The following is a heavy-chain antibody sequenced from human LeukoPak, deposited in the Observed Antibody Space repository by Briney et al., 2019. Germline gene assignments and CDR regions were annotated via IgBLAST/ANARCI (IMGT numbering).Heavy chain of an antibody. Sequence: GGSLRLSCVASGFTFSSYLMHWVRQAPGKGLVWVSRVNNDGSDTWYADCVKGRFTISRDNAKNTLYLQMNSLRAEDTAVYYCVRDRDDYNFWGQGTLVTVSS. CDR1: GFTFSSYL. CDR2: VNNDGSDT. J-gene: IGHJ4*02. D-gene: IGHD5-24*01. CDR3: VRDRDDYNF. V-gene: IGHV3-74*01.